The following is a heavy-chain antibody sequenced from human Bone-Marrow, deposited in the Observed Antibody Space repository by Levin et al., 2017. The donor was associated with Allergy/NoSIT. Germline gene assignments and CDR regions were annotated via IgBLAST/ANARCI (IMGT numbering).Heavy chain of an antibody. V-gene: IGHV5-51*01. CDR3: TRRAPNSFGTTGNWFDP. CDR2: IYPRDSDT. CDR1: GYSFTSSW. D-gene: IGHD1-7*01. Sequence: GESLKISCKGSGYSFTSSWIGWVRQMPGKGLEWMGIIYPRDSDTRYSPSFQGQATISVDKSISTAYLQWSSLKASDTAIDYCTRRAPNSFGTTGNWFDPWGQGTLVTVSS. J-gene: IGHJ5*02.